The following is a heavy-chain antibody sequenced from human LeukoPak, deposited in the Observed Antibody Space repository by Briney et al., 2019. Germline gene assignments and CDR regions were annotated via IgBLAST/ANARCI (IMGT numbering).Heavy chain of an antibody. V-gene: IGHV3-7*01. Sequence: PGGSLRLSCAASGFTFSSYWMSWVRQTPGKGLEWVANIEQDGSEKYYVDSVKGRFTISRDNAKNSLYLQMNSLRAEDTAVYYCARAYYYDSSAAEAFDIWGQGTMVTVSS. CDR3: ARAYYYDSSAAEAFDI. J-gene: IGHJ3*02. D-gene: IGHD3-22*01. CDR1: GFTFSSYW. CDR2: IEQDGSEK.